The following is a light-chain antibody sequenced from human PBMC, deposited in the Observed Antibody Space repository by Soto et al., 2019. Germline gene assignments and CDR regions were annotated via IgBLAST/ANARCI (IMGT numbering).Light chain of an antibody. V-gene: IGLV2-14*03. CDR3: SSYTGSSTLL. CDR2: GVS. J-gene: IGLJ2*01. Sequence: QSVLTQPASVSGSPGQSITISCTGTSSDVGGYNYVSWYQHHPGKAPELMIYGVSNRPSGVSNRFSGSKSGNTASLTISGLQAEDEADYYCSSYTGSSTLLFCGGTKVTVL. CDR1: SSDVGGYNY.